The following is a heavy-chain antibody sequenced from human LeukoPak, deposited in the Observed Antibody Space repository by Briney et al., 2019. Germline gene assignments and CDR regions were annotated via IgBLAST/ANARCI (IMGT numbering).Heavy chain of an antibody. CDR3: ARDRKSGLSYASEY. CDR2: IIPTFGTT. CDR1: GGTFSSYA. J-gene: IGHJ4*02. D-gene: IGHD3-16*01. V-gene: IGHV1-69*13. Sequence: SVKVSCKASGGTFSSYAISWVRQAPGQGLEWMGGIIPTFGTTNYAQKFQGRVTITAEESATTAYMELSSLRFEDTAVYYCARDRKSGLSYASEYWGQGTLVTVSS.